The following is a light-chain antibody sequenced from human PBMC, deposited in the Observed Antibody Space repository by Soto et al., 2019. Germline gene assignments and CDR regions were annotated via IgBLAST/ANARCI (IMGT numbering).Light chain of an antibody. CDR1: QSINKW. J-gene: IGKJ1*01. Sequence: DILLTQSPSTLSASGGDRVAISCRASQSINKWLACYQHKPGKAPNLLIYEVSTLHSGVPSRFSGSGSGTEFTLTISSLRPDDFATYYCQHYSGDRATFGQGTKVDIK. V-gene: IGKV1-5*03. CDR2: EVS. CDR3: QHYSGDRAT.